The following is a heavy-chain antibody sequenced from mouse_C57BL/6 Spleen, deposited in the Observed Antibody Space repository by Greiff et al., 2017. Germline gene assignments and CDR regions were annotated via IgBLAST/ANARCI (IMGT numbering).Heavy chain of an antibody. CDR3: ARGVPDWYFDV. CDR2: IDPEDGET. CDR1: GFNIKDYY. Sequence: VQLQQSGAELVKPGASVKLSCTASGFNIKDYYMHWVKQRTEQGLEWIGRIDPEDGETKYAPKFQGKATLTADTSSNTAYLQLSSLTSEDTAVYYCARGVPDWYFDVWGTGTTVTVSS. D-gene: IGHD2-14*01. J-gene: IGHJ1*03. V-gene: IGHV14-2*01.